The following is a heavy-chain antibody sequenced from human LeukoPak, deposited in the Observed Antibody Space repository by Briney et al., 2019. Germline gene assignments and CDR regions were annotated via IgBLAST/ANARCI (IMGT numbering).Heavy chain of an antibody. V-gene: IGHV4-59*12. D-gene: IGHD6-13*01. CDR3: ARGPEIAAAGLDY. CDR2: ICYSGST. CDR1: GGSISGYS. J-gene: IGHJ4*02. Sequence: SETLSLTCTVSGGSISGYSWSWIRQPPGKGLEWIAYICYSGSTNYNPSLKSRVTMSVDTSKNQFSLKLSSVTAADTAVYYCARGPEIAAAGLDYWGQGTLVTVSS.